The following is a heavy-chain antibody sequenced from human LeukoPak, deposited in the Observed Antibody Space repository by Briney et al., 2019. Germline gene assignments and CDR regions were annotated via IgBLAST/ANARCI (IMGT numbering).Heavy chain of an antibody. CDR2: ISGSGGST. J-gene: IGHJ4*02. Sequence: SGGSLRLSCAASGFTFSSYAMSWVRQAPGKGLEWVSAISGSGGSTHYADSVKGRFTISRDNSKNTLYLQMNSLRAEDTAVYYCATKFLYYYDSSGYYDAKQPSYFDYWGQGTLVTVSS. CDR1: GFTFSSYA. CDR3: ATKFLYYYDSSGYYDAKQPSYFDY. V-gene: IGHV3-23*01. D-gene: IGHD3-22*01.